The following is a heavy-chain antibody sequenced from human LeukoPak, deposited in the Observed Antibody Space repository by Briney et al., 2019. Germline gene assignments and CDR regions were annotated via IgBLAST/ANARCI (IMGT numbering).Heavy chain of an antibody. CDR3: ARDKEEGYANFDP. CDR2: MHTSGSA. Sequence: PSETLSLTCTVSGGSISSHYWSWIRQPAGKGLEWIGRMHTSGSANYSPSLKSRVTMSVDTSKKQISPKLSSVTAADTAVYYCARDKEEGYANFDPWGQGILVTVSS. V-gene: IGHV4-4*07. CDR1: GGSISSHY. D-gene: IGHD5-12*01. J-gene: IGHJ5*02.